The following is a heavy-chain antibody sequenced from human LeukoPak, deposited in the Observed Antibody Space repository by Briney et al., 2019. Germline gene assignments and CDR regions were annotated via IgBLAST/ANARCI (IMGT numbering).Heavy chain of an antibody. Sequence: PSETLSLTCAVYGGSFSGYYWSWIGQPPGKGLEWIGEINHSGSTNYNPSLKSRVTISVDTSKNQFSLKLSSVTAADTAVYYCARASVGATRGYFDYWGQGTLVTVSS. V-gene: IGHV4-34*01. CDR1: GGSFSGYY. D-gene: IGHD1-26*01. CDR2: INHSGST. J-gene: IGHJ4*02. CDR3: ARASVGATRGYFDY.